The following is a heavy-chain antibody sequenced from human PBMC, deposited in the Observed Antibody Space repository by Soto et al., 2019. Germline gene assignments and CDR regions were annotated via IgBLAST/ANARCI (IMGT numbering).Heavy chain of an antibody. Sequence: QVQLQESGPGLVKPSETLSLTCTVSGGSISSWYWSWIRQPPGKGLEWIGYIYYSGSTNYNPSLKSRVTISVDTSKNQFSLKLSPVTAADTAVYYCARRYGSAIDYWGQGTLVTVSS. CDR3: ARRYGSAIDY. J-gene: IGHJ4*02. D-gene: IGHD1-26*01. CDR1: GGSISSWY. V-gene: IGHV4-59*08. CDR2: IYYSGST.